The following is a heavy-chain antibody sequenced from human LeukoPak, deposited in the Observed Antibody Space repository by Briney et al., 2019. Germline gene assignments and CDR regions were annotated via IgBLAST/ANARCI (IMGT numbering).Heavy chain of an antibody. CDR2: IFTVFGTT. CDR1: GDTFSRYA. J-gene: IGHJ2*01. CDR3: ARAKVSGYPTYWYFDL. V-gene: IGHV1-69*06. D-gene: IGHD3-9*01. Sequence: GASVKVSCKASGDTFSRYALSWVRQAPGQGLEWMGGIFTVFGTTQYAKDLQGRVTITADKSTNTVYMELTSLRSEDTAIYYCARAKVSGYPTYWYFDLWGRGTLVTVSS.